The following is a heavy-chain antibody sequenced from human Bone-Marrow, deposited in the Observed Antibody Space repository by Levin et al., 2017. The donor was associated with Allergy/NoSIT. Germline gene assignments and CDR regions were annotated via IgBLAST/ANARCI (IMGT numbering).Heavy chain of an antibody. Sequence: RSSETLSLTCTISGDSISSDNVAWNWIRQSPSRGLEWLGRAYYRSKWSNDYAVSVKSRITVNPDPSKNQISLQLNSVTPEDSAVYYCARGRYSAFDYWGQGTLVTVSS. CDR1: GDSISSDNVA. D-gene: IGHD2-15*01. CDR3: ARGRYSAFDY. CDR2: AYYRSKWSN. V-gene: IGHV6-1*01. J-gene: IGHJ4*02.